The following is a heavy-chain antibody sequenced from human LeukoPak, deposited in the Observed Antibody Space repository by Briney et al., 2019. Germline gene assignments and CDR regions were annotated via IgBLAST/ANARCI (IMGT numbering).Heavy chain of an antibody. V-gene: IGHV4-39*07. CDR3: ARDVSSNGVVDY. CDR2: IYYSGST. Sequence: SETLSLTCTVSGDSISSGAYYWGWIRQPPGKGLEWIGSIYYSGSTYYNPSLKSRVTVSVDTSKNQFSLKLSPVTAADTAVYYCARDVSSNGVVDYWGQGTLVTVSS. J-gene: IGHJ4*02. CDR1: GDSISSGAYY. D-gene: IGHD2-8*01.